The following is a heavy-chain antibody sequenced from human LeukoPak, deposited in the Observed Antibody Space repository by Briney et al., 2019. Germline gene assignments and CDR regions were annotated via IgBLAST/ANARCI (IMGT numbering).Heavy chain of an antibody. CDR2: IYYSGST. V-gene: IGHV4-59*08. J-gene: IGHJ4*02. Sequence: PSETLSLTCTVSGGSISRYYWIWIRQPPGKGLEWIGYIYYSGSTNYNPSLKSRVTISVDTSKNQFSLKLSSVTAADTAVYYCARIWRGWLVLDYWGQGTLVTVSS. CDR3: ARIWRGWLVLDY. D-gene: IGHD6-19*01. CDR1: GGSISRYY.